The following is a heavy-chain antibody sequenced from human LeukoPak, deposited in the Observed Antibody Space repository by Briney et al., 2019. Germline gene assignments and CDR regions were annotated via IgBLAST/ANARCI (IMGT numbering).Heavy chain of an antibody. CDR1: GGTFSSYA. J-gene: IGHJ6*03. Sequence: ASVKVSCKASGGTFSSYAISWVRQAPGQGLEWMGGIIPIFGTANYAQKFQGRVTITADESTSTAYMELSSLRSEDTAVYYCARDGVAATLGGYYYMDVWGKGTTVTVSS. V-gene: IGHV1-69*13. D-gene: IGHD2-15*01. CDR2: IIPIFGTA. CDR3: ARDGVAATLGGYYYMDV.